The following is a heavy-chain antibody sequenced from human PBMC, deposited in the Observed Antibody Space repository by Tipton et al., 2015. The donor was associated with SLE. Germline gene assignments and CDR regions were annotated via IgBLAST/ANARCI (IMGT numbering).Heavy chain of an antibody. CDR1: GFTFSSYW. J-gene: IGHJ4*02. Sequence: GSLRLSCAAPGFTFSSYWMSWVRQAPGKGLEWMANIKQDGSEKYYVDSVKGRFTISRDNAKNSLYLQMNSLRAEDTAVYYCARREGVTSWYFDYWGQGTLVTVSS. CDR2: IKQDGSEK. D-gene: IGHD3-10*01. CDR3: ARREGVTSWYFDY. V-gene: IGHV3-7*01.